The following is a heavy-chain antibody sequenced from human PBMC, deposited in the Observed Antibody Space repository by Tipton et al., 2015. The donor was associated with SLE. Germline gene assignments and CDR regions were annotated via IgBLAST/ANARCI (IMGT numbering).Heavy chain of an antibody. D-gene: IGHD6-13*01. Sequence: QVQLVQSGAEVKKPGASVKVSCKASGYTFNSYGISWVRQAPGQGLEWMGWISAYNGNTHYAQKLQGRVTVTTDTSTSTAYMDLRSLRSDDTAVYYCARDGSQSGSSWLNYWGQGTQVTVSS. CDR3: ARDGSQSGSSWLNY. CDR2: ISAYNGNT. CDR1: GYTFNSYG. V-gene: IGHV1-18*01. J-gene: IGHJ4*02.